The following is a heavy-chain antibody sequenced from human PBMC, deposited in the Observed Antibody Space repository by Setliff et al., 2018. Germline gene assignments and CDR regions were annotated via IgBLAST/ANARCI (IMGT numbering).Heavy chain of an antibody. CDR2: INWDGKTT. Sequence: GGSLRLSCAASGFTFEKHGMNWVRQVPGKGLEWVSTINWDGKTTAYADSVKGRFTISRDNAKRFLYLHMNSLRDEDTALYHCTRFGDRNDIGIWGQGTMVTVSS. CDR3: TRFGDRNDIGI. V-gene: IGHV3-20*01. CDR1: GFTFEKHG. D-gene: IGHD4-17*01. J-gene: IGHJ3*02.